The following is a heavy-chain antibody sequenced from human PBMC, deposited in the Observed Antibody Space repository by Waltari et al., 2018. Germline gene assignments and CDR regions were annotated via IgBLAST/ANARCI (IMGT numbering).Heavy chain of an antibody. D-gene: IGHD2-8*01. J-gene: IGHJ4*02. CDR2: IYYSGDT. CDR3: ASGGGYTNGWDY. CDR1: GGSISSSNYY. Sequence: QPLLQESGPGLVKPSETLSLTCSVSGGSISSSNYYWSWIRPPPGKGVEWIGNIYYSGDTYYNPSLKSRVTISLDTSKNQFSLKLRSVIAADTAVYFCASGGGYTNGWDYWGQGTLVTVSS. V-gene: IGHV4-39*07.